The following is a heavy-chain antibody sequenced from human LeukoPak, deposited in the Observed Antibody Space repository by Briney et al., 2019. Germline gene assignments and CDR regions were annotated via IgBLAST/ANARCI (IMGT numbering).Heavy chain of an antibody. J-gene: IGHJ5*02. CDR3: ARQLVLAQGPYNWFGP. V-gene: IGHV5-51*01. Sequence: GESLKISCKGSGYSFTSYWIGWVRQIPGKGLEWMRIIYPGDSDTRYSPSFQGQVTISADKSISTAYLRWSSLKASDTAMYYCARQLVLAQGPYNWFGPWGQGTLVTVSS. CDR1: GYSFTSYW. CDR2: IYPGDSDT.